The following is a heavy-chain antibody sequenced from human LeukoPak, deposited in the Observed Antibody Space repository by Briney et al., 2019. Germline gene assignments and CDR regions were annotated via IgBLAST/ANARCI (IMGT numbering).Heavy chain of an antibody. CDR2: INHSGST. Sequence: PSETLSLTCAVYGGSFSGYYWSWIRQPPGKGLEWIGEINHSGSTNYNPSLKSRVTISVDTSKNQFSLKLSSVTAADTAVYYCARWKSGYSYGLYFDYWGQGTLVTVSS. D-gene: IGHD5-18*01. J-gene: IGHJ4*02. CDR1: GGSFSGYY. CDR3: ARWKSGYSYGLYFDY. V-gene: IGHV4-34*01.